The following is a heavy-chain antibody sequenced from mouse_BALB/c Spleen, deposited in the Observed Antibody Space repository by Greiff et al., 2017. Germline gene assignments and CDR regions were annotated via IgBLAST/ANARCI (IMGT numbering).Heavy chain of an antibody. Sequence: DVHLVESGGGLVQPGGSLKLSCAASGFTFSSYGMSWVRQTPDKRLELVATINSNGGSTYYPDSVKGRFTISRDNAKNTLYLQMSSLKSEDTAMYYCARETGLAYWGQGTLVTVSA. V-gene: IGHV5-6-3*01. CDR3: ARETGLAY. CDR1: GFTFSSYG. J-gene: IGHJ3*01. CDR2: INSNGGST. D-gene: IGHD3-1*01.